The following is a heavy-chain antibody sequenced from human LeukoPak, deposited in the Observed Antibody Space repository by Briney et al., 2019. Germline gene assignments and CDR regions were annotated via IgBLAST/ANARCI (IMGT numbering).Heavy chain of an antibody. CDR3: ARPSGSVTIFGVVDYFDY. V-gene: IGHV3-30*04. Sequence: GGSLRLSCVVSGFTFTNYGMHWVRQAPGKGLDWVASIAYDGSNENYAESVKGRFTISRVNAKNTLYLQLNSLRPEDTAVYYCARPSGSVTIFGVVDYFDYWGQGSLVTVSS. D-gene: IGHD3-3*01. CDR1: GFTFTNYG. J-gene: IGHJ4*02. CDR2: IAYDGSNE.